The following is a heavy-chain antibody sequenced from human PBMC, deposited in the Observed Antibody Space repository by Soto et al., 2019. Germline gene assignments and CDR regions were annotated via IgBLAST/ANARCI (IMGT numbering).Heavy chain of an antibody. CDR1: GVSISNSSYY. Sequence: PSETLSLTCTVSGVSISNSSYYWGWIRRPPGKGLEWIGTIYYSGITYYNPSLKSRVTISVDTSKNQFSLKLTSVTAADTAVYYCARERWLVTWGQGTLVTVSS. V-gene: IGHV4-39*02. D-gene: IGHD6-19*01. CDR2: IYYSGIT. CDR3: ARERWLVT. J-gene: IGHJ5*02.